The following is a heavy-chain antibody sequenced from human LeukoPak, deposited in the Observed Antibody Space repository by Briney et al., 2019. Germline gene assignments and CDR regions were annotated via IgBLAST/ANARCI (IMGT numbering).Heavy chain of an antibody. CDR3: VRRKSSPKDGMDV. CDR2: IYPGDSDT. CDR1: GYSFTTYW. Sequence: GESLKISCKGSGYSFTTYWIGWVRQMPGKGLEWMGIIYPGDSDTRYSPSFQGQVTISVDKSISTAYLQWSSLKASDTAMYYCVRRKSSPKDGMDVWGQGTTVTVSS. V-gene: IGHV5-51*01. J-gene: IGHJ6*02.